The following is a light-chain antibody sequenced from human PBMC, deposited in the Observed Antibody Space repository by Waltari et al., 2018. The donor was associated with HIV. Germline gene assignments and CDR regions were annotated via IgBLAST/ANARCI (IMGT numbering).Light chain of an antibody. J-gene: IGKJ1*01. V-gene: IGKV3-20*01. CDR2: GAS. Sequence: EIVLTQSPATLSLSPGERATLACRASQSVSSRYLAWYQQKPGQAPRLLIYGASSRATGIPDRFSGSGSGTDFTLTISRLEPEDFAVYYCQQYGSSPPWTFGQGTKVEIK. CDR1: QSVSSRY. CDR3: QQYGSSPPWT.